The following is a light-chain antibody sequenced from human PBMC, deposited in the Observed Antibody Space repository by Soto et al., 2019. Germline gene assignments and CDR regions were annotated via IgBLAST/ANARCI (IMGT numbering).Light chain of an antibody. Sequence: DIVMTQSPLSLPVTPGEPASISCRSSQSLLYSTGNNHLDWYLQKPGQPPQLLIYWGSNRASGVPDRFSGSGSGTDFTLKISRVEADDVGVYYCMQRLQLPATFGQGTRLDIK. V-gene: IGKV2-28*01. CDR2: WGS. CDR1: QSLLYSTGNNH. CDR3: MQRLQLPAT. J-gene: IGKJ5*01.